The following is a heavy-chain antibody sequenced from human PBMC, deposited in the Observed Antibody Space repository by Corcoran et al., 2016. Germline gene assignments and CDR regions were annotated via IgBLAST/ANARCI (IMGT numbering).Heavy chain of an antibody. D-gene: IGHD2-15*01. CDR3: ARSLGYCSGGSCA. Sequence: EVQLVESGGGLVQPGGSLRLSCAASGFTFSSYSMNWVRQAPGKGLEWVSYISSSSSTIYYADSVKGRFTISRDNAKNSLYLQMNSLRAEDTAVYYCARSLGYCSGGSCAWGQGTLVTVSS. V-gene: IGHV3-48*04. J-gene: IGHJ5*02. CDR1: GFTFSSYS. CDR2: ISSSSSTI.